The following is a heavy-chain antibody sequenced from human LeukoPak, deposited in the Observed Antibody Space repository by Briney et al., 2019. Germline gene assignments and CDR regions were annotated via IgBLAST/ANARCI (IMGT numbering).Heavy chain of an antibody. CDR2: ISSSSSYI. D-gene: IGHD2-2*01. CDR1: GFTFSSYA. Sequence: PGGSLRLSCAASGFTFSSYAMSWVRQAPGKGLEWVSSISSSSSYIYYADSVKGRFTISRDNAKNSLYLQMNSLRAEDTAVYYCARDRAIPTVSSAFDIWGQGTMVTVSS. J-gene: IGHJ3*02. CDR3: ARDRAIPTVSSAFDI. V-gene: IGHV3-21*01.